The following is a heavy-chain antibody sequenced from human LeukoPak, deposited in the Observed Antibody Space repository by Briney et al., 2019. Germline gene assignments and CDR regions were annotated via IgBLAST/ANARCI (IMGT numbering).Heavy chain of an antibody. J-gene: IGHJ5*02. V-gene: IGHV3-48*03. D-gene: IGHD3-10*01. CDR1: GFTFSSYE. Sequence: GGSLRLSCAASGFTFSSYEMNWVRQAPGKGLEWVSHISSDGHVERYVDSVKGRFTISRDNAKNSLYLQMNSLRAEDTAVYYCAGTMVRGNWFDPWGQGTLVTVSS. CDR3: AGTMVRGNWFDP. CDR2: ISSDGHVE.